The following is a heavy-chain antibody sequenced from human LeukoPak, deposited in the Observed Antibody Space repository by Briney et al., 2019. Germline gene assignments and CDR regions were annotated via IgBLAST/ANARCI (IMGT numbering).Heavy chain of an antibody. Sequence: QPGRSLRLSSAPSGFPFEAYATPWVRHAPGKGLGWGGVISWNSVNVVYADSVKGRLTISRDTAKNSLYLQMSALRPQDTPLCIFAKGALVQSYYYYMDGWGKATTATVSS. V-gene: IGHV3-9*01. CDR2: ISWNSVNV. CDR3: AKGALVQSYYYYMDG. D-gene: IGHD6-13*01. J-gene: IGHJ6*03. CDR1: GFPFEAYA.